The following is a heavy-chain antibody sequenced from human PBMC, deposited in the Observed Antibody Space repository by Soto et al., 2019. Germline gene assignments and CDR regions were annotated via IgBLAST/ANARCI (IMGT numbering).Heavy chain of an antibody. CDR3: AKAPITIFGVVIILRLDY. V-gene: IGHV3-30*18. Sequence: QVQLVESGGGVVQPGRSLRLSCAAYGFTFSSYGMHWVRQAPGKGLEWVAVISYDGSNKYYADSVKGRFTISRDNSKNTLYLQMNSLRAEDTAVYYCAKAPITIFGVVIILRLDYWGQGTLVTVSS. J-gene: IGHJ4*02. CDR2: ISYDGSNK. CDR1: GFTFSSYG. D-gene: IGHD3-3*01.